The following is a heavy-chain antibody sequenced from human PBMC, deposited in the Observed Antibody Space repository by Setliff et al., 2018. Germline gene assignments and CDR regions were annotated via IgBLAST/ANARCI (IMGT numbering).Heavy chain of an antibody. D-gene: IGHD4-17*01. CDR1: GDSINPYY. CDR3: TRGPNLYGDLDS. Sequence: PSETLSLTCSVSGDSINPYYWTWIRQPPGKGLEWIGFIYYSGATTYNPSLKSRVTISIDTSKNQFSLKLSSVTAADTAVYYCTRGPNLYGDLDSWGLGTLVTVSS. J-gene: IGHJ4*02. CDR2: IYYSGAT. V-gene: IGHV4-59*12.